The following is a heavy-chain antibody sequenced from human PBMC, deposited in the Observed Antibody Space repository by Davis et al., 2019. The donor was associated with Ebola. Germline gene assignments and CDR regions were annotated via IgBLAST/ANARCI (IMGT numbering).Heavy chain of an antibody. Sequence: GESLKISCAASGFTFSNYAMSWVRQAPGKGLEWVSAFSGSGGSTYYADSVKGRFTISRDNARNTLYLQMTSLRAEDTALYYCAPTDTSGNEAFDFWGQGTMVTVSS. CDR3: APTDTSGNEAFDF. D-gene: IGHD4-23*01. J-gene: IGHJ3*01. CDR1: GFTFSNYA. V-gene: IGHV3-23*01. CDR2: FSGSGGST.